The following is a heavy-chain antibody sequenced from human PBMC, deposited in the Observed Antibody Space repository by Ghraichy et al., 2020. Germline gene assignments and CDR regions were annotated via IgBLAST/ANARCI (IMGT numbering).Heavy chain of an antibody. V-gene: IGHV4-61*02. CDR3: ATFAGGVTTGY. Sequence: SETLSLTCTVSGGSLSSGSYYWSWIRQPAGMGLEWIGRIHTNGNTDYNASITGRATISVDRSKNQFSLRLTSVTAADTAVYYCATFAGGVTTGYWGQGTLVTVSS. J-gene: IGHJ4*02. D-gene: IGHD4-17*01. CDR1: GGSLSSGSYY. CDR2: IHTNGNT.